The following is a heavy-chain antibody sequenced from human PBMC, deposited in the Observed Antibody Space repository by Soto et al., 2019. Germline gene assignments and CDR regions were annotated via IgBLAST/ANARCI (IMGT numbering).Heavy chain of an antibody. CDR1: GGSFSGYY. CDR3: ARAHPSYSRSSRFDY. V-gene: IGHV4-34*01. D-gene: IGHD6-6*01. J-gene: IGHJ4*02. CDR2: INHSGST. Sequence: QVQLQQWGAGLLKPSENLSLTCGVSGGSFSGYYWSWLRQPPGRGLEWIGEINHSGSTNYNPSLKSRVTTSVDTSKSQFSLKLTSVTAADTAIYYCARAHPSYSRSSRFDYWGQGTLVTVSS.